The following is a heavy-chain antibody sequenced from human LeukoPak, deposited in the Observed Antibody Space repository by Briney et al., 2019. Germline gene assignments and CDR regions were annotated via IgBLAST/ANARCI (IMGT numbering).Heavy chain of an antibody. CDR2: ISSSGSA. D-gene: IGHD5-18*01. J-gene: IGHJ5*02. Sequence: SETLSLTCTVPGGRIRSYYWSCIRQPPGKGLEWIGYISSSGSANYNPSLKSRVSISVDTSKNQFSLRLNSVTASVAAVYYCVRRGTVGAMVTWGQGTLVTVSS. CDR3: VRRGTVGAMVT. CDR1: GGRIRSYY. V-gene: IGHV4-59*08.